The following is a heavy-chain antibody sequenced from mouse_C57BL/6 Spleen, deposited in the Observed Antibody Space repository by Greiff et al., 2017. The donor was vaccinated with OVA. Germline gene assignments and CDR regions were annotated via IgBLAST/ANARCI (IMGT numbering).Heavy chain of an antibody. D-gene: IGHD4-1*02. V-gene: IGHV5-16*01. CDR3: ARVNSHFDY. CDR1: GFTFSDYY. CDR2: INYDGSST. Sequence: EVQVVESEGGLVQPGSSMKLSCTASGFTFSDYYMAWVRQVPEKGLEWVANINYDGSSTYYLDSLKSRFIISRDNATNILYLQMSRLKSEDTATYYCARVNSHFDYWGQGTTLTVSS. J-gene: IGHJ2*01.